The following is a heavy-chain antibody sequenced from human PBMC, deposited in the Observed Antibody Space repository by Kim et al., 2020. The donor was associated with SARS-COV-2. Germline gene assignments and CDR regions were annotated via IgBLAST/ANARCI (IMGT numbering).Heavy chain of an antibody. CDR3: ARQGYYDSSGYYSNWFDP. Sequence: SETLSLTCTVSGGSISSSSYYWGWIRQPPGKGLEWIGSIYYSGSTYYNPSLKSRVTISVDTSKNQFSLKLSSVTAADTAVYYCARQGYYDSSGYYSNWFDPWGQGTLVTVSS. CDR1: GGSISSSSYY. J-gene: IGHJ5*02. CDR2: IYYSGST. D-gene: IGHD3-22*01. V-gene: IGHV4-39*01.